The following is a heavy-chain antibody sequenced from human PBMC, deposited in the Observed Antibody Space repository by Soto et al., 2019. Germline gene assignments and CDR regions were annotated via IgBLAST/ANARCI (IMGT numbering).Heavy chain of an antibody. Sequence: QVQLVESGGGLVKPGGSLRLSCAASGLTFSDYYMSWIRQAPGKGLEWVSYISSIGSSTYDVDSVKGRFTISRDNAKNSLYLQMNSLRAEDTAVYYCASHTGYSSGWAFDYWGQGTLVTISS. D-gene: IGHD6-19*01. J-gene: IGHJ4*02. CDR1: GLTFSDYY. V-gene: IGHV3-11*01. CDR2: ISSIGSST. CDR3: ASHTGYSSGWAFDY.